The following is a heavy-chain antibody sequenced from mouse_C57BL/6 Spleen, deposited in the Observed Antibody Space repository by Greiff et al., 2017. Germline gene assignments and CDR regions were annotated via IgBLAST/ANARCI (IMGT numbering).Heavy chain of an antibody. J-gene: IGHJ3*01. CDR3: AREGFPGFAY. CDR1: GYAFSSYW. CDR2: IYPGDGDT. V-gene: IGHV1-80*01. Sequence: QVQLKESGAELVKPGASVKISCKASGYAFSSYWMNWVKQRPGKGLEWIGQIYPGDGDTNYNGKFKGKATLTADKSSSTAYMQLSSLTSEDSAVYFCAREGFPGFAYWGQGTLVTVSA.